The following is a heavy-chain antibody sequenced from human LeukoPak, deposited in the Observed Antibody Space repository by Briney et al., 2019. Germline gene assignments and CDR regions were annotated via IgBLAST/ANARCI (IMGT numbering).Heavy chain of an antibody. CDR3: ASSGYYSYFDY. Sequence: SETLPLTCAVYGGSFSGYYWSWIRQPPGKGLEWIGEINHSGSTNYNPSLKSRVTISVDTSKNQFSLKLSSVTAADTAVYYCASSGYYSYFDYWGQGTLVTVSS. CDR1: GGSFSGYY. V-gene: IGHV4-34*01. CDR2: INHSGST. J-gene: IGHJ4*02. D-gene: IGHD3-22*01.